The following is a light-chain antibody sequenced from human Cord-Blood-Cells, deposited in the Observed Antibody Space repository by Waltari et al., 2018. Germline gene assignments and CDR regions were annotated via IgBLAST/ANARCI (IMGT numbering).Light chain of an antibody. CDR2: DVS. J-gene: IGLJ3*02. Sequence: QSALTQPASVSGSPGQSITIPCTGTSSDVGGYNYFSWYQPPPGKAPKLMIYDVSKRPSGVSNRFSGSKSGNTASLTISGLQAEDEADYYCSSYTSSSTWVFGGGTKLTVL. CDR1: SSDVGGYNY. CDR3: SSYTSSSTWV. V-gene: IGLV2-14*01.